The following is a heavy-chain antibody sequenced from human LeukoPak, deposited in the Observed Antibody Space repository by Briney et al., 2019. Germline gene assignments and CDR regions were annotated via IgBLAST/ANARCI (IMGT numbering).Heavy chain of an antibody. CDR2: LDYGGTT. CDR3: ARGPGYCGDGTCYLHFDY. Sequence: SHTLSLTCTVSGGSISSGDYYWSWIRQPPGKGREWVGYLDYGGTTYNNPSLKSRVTISVDTSNSQFSLKLNSVTAADTPVYFCARGPGYCGDGTCYLHFDYWGQGTLVTVSS. CDR1: GGSISSGDYY. J-gene: IGHJ4*02. D-gene: IGHD2-15*01. V-gene: IGHV4-30-4*01.